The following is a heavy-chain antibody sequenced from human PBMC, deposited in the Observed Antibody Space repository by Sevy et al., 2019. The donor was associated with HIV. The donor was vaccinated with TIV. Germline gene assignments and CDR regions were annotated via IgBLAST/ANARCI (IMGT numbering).Heavy chain of an antibody. D-gene: IGHD3-10*01. J-gene: IGHJ6*02. CDR2: ISYDGSNK. Sequence: GGSLRLSCAASGFTFSSYDMHWVRQAPGKGLEWVAVISYDGSNKYYADSVKGRFTISRDNSKNTLYLQMNSLRAEDTAVYYCAKDDYYGSGSAYYYYYGMDVWGQGTTVTVSS. V-gene: IGHV3-30*18. CDR1: GFTFSSYD. CDR3: AKDDYYGSGSAYYYYYGMDV.